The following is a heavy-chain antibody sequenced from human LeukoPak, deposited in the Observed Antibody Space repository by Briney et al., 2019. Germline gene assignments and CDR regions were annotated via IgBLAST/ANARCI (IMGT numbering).Heavy chain of an antibody. J-gene: IGHJ4*02. D-gene: IGHD2-2*01. V-gene: IGHV5-51*01. CDR2: IYLGDSDT. CDR1: GYSFTNYW. Sequence: PGESLKISCKGSGYSFTNYWIGWVRQMPGKGLEWMGIIYLGDSDTRYSPSFQGQVTTSADKSISIAYLQWSSLKASDTAMYYCARKGRYCSSTNCPFDYWGQGTLVTVSS. CDR3: ARKGRYCSSTNCPFDY.